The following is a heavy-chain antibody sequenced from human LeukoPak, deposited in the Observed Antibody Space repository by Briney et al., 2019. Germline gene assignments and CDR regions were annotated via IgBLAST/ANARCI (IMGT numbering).Heavy chain of an antibody. CDR3: ARDDWYYDSSGYYS. V-gene: IGHV3-48*01. D-gene: IGHD3-22*01. J-gene: IGHJ4*02. Sequence: TGGSLRLSCAASGFTFSSYSMNWVRQAPGKGLEWVSYISSSSSTIYYADSVKGRFTISRDNSKNTLYLQMNSLRAEDTAVYYCARDDWYYDSSGYYSWGQGTLVTVSS. CDR1: GFTFSSYS. CDR2: ISSSSSTI.